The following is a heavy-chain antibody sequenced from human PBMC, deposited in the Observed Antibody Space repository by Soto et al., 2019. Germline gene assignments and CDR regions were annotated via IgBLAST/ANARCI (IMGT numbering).Heavy chain of an antibody. CDR2: ISDSAGST. D-gene: IGHD6-6*01. CDR1: GFTFTTYA. Sequence: PGGSLRLSCAASGFTFTTYAMNWVRQPPGKGLEWVSAISDSAGSTYYADSVKGRFTISRDNSKNTLYLQMHSLRAEDTAVYFFAKVKAARPSYDGSYIWGQGTMVTVSS. J-gene: IGHJ3*02. V-gene: IGHV3-23*01. CDR3: AKVKAARPSYDGSYI.